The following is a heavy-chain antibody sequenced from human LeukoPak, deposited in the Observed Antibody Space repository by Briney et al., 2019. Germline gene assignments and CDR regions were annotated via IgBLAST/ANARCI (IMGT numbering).Heavy chain of an antibody. CDR1: GFTFSNYG. CDR2: IWYDGGNK. D-gene: IGHD2-21*02. Sequence: GGSLRLSCAASGFTFSNYGMHWVRQAPGKGLEWVAVIWYDGGNKYYADSVKGRFTISRDNSKNTLYLQMNSLRAEDTAVYYCARDVCGGDCYFDYWGQGTLVTVSS. V-gene: IGHV3-33*01. J-gene: IGHJ4*02. CDR3: ARDVCGGDCYFDY.